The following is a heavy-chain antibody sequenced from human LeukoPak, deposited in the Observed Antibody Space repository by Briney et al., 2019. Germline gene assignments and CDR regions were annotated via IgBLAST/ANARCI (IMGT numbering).Heavy chain of an antibody. V-gene: IGHV1-8*03. CDR3: ARGRSTGDPYYFEY. Sequence: ASVKVSCKASGYTFTSYDINRVRQATGQGLEWMGWMNPNSGSTGYAQKFQGRVTITRNTSISTAYMELSGLRSEDTAVYYCARGRSTGDPYYFEYWGQGTVVTVSA. J-gene: IGHJ4*02. CDR2: MNPNSGST. CDR1: GYTFTSYD.